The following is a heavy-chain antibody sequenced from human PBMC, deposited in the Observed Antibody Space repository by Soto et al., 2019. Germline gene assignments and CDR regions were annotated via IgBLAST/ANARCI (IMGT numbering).Heavy chain of an antibody. CDR1: VFTFNNYA. V-gene: IGHV3-23*01. CDR2: ISASGGTT. J-gene: IGHJ6*02. CDR3: VKVLRKGDYVFALDV. Sequence: EEQLLESGGGLVQRGGSLRLSCAASVFTFNNYAMSWVRQAPGKGLEWVSGISASGGTTYYSVKGRFTISRDNSKNTLYLQMNSLRAEDTAIYYCVKVLRKGDYVFALDVWGQGTTVTVSS. D-gene: IGHD4-17*01.